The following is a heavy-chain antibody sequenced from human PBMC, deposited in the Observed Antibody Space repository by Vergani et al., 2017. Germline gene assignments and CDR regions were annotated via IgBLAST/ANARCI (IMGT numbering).Heavy chain of an antibody. J-gene: IGHJ6*02. CDR1: GYTLTSYG. D-gene: IGHD6-13*01. V-gene: IGHV1-18*01. Sequence: QVQLVQSGAEVKKPGASVKVSCKASGYTLTSYGISWVRQAPGQGLEWMGWISAYNGNTNYAQKLQGRVTMTTDTSTSTAYMELRSLRSDDTAVYYCARDVLAAAGTPYYYYGMDVWGQGTTVTVSS. CDR3: ARDVLAAAGTPYYYYGMDV. CDR2: ISAYNGNT.